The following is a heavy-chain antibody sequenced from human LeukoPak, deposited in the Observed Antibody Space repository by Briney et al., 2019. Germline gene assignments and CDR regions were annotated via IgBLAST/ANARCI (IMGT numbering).Heavy chain of an antibody. J-gene: IGHJ4*02. CDR1: GFSFRNFA. D-gene: IGHD3-9*01. Sequence: RSGGSLRLSCAASGFSFRNFAMSWVRQAPGKGLEWVSTISGSGISTYYADSVKGHFTISRDNSRDTLYLQMNSLRAEDTALYYCVKGDNNILTGYYNSFDYWGQGTLVTVSS. V-gene: IGHV3-23*01. CDR2: ISGSGIST. CDR3: VKGDNNILTGYYNSFDY.